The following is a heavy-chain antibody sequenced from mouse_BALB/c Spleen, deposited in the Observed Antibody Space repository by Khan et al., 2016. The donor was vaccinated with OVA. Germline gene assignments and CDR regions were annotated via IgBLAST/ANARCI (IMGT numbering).Heavy chain of an antibody. CDR3: ARNSYMYDFTY. Sequence: QVQLKESGPGLVQPSQSLSITCTVSGFSLTTYGVHWVRPSPGKGLEWLGLIWSGGNTDYNAAFISRLSITKDNSKSQVFFKMHSLQADDTAMYYCARNSYMYDFTYWGQGTLVTVSA. CDR1: GFSLTTYG. V-gene: IGHV2-2*01. D-gene: IGHD2-14*01. J-gene: IGHJ3*01. CDR2: IWSGGNT.